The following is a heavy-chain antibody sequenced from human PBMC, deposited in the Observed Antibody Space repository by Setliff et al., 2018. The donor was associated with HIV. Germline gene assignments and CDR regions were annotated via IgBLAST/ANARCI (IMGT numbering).Heavy chain of an antibody. V-gene: IGHV3-21*06. J-gene: IGHJ4*02. CDR2: INGNTLYI. CDR3: ARVVSPTGTLSPALDY. CDR1: GFTFRTYN. Sequence: GGSLSLSCAASGFTFRTYNMNWVRQAPGTGLEWVSSINGNTLYIYYAESVRGRFTVSRVNAKNSLYLQMNSLRAEDTAVYYCARVVSPTGTLSPALDYWGPGALVTVSS. D-gene: IGHD1-1*01.